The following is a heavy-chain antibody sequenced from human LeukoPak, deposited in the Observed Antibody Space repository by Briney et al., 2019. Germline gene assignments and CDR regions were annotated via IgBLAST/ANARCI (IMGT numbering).Heavy chain of an antibody. CDR1: GFTFSSYS. Sequence: PGGSLRLSCAASGFTFSSYSMIWVRQAPGKGLEWVSSISISSSYLYYADSVKGRFTISRDNAKNSLYLQMNSLRADDSAVYYCARDKNWGSGAFDIWGQGTMVTVSS. CDR2: ISISSSYL. J-gene: IGHJ3*02. V-gene: IGHV3-21*01. CDR3: ARDKNWGSGAFDI. D-gene: IGHD7-27*01.